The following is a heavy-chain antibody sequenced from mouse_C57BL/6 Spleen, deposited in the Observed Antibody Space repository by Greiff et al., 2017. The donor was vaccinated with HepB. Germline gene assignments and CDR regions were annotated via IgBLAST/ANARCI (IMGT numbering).Heavy chain of an antibody. CDR2: ISSGSSTI. CDR3: ARQDYDGYWYFDV. CDR1: GFTFSDYG. V-gene: IGHV5-17*01. D-gene: IGHD2-4*01. Sequence: DVKLVESGGGLVKPGGSLKLSCAASGFTFSDYGMHWVRQAPEKGLEWVAYISSGSSTIYYADTVKGRFTISRDNAKNTLFLQMTSLRSEDTAMYYCARQDYDGYWYFDVWGTGTTVTVSS. J-gene: IGHJ1*03.